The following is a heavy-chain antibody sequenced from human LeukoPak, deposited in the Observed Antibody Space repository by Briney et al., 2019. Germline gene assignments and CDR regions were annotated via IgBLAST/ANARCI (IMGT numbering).Heavy chain of an antibody. CDR3: ARDAVYSSSWQYY. J-gene: IGHJ4*02. CDR2: ISFDGSNK. Sequence: GGSLRLSCAASGFTFSDYGMHWVRQAPGKGLEWVAVISFDGSNKYYADSVKGRFTISRDNSKNTLYLQMNSLRAEDTAVYYCARDAVYSSSWQYYWGQGTLVTVSS. CDR1: GFTFSDYG. V-gene: IGHV3-30*03. D-gene: IGHD6-13*01.